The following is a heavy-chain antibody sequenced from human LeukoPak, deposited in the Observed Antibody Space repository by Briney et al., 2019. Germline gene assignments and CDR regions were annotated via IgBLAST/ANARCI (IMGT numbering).Heavy chain of an antibody. Sequence: GGSLRLSCAVSGFTVSSNYMSWVRQAPGKGLEWVSAIYSGGATYYADSVKGRFTISRDNTTNTLYLQMNSLRAEDTAVYYCARVLSGRGSLYDYYYYMDVWGKGTTVTISS. CDR3: ARVLSGRGSLYDYYYYMDV. J-gene: IGHJ6*03. D-gene: IGHD3-10*01. CDR1: GFTVSSNY. CDR2: IYSGGAT. V-gene: IGHV3-53*01.